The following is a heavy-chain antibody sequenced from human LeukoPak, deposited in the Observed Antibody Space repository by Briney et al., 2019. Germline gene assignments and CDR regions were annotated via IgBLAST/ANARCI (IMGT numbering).Heavy chain of an antibody. Sequence: GGSLRLSCAASGFTFRNAWMTWVRQAPGQGLEWVGRIKSKTDGGTTDYAAPVKVRFTISRDDSKNTMYLQMNSLKTEDTALYYCTTTYNYDSSGSIVDYWGQGTLVTVSS. CDR1: GFTFRNAW. CDR2: IKSKTDGGTT. J-gene: IGHJ4*02. CDR3: TTTYNYDSSGSIVDY. D-gene: IGHD3-22*01. V-gene: IGHV3-15*01.